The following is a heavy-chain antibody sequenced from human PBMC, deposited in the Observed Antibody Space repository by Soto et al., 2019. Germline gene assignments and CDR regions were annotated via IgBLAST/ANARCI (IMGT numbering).Heavy chain of an antibody. V-gene: IGHV4-59*01. CDR1: GGSISSYY. CDR3: ARDQGXNYYXYMDI. J-gene: IGHJ6*03. Sequence: SETLSLTCTVSGGSISSYYWSWIRQPPGKGLEWIGYIHYSGSTNYNPSLRSRVTISIDTSKNQFSLRLSSVTAADTAVYYCARDQGXNYYXYMDIWGKGTTVTVSS. CDR2: IHYSGST.